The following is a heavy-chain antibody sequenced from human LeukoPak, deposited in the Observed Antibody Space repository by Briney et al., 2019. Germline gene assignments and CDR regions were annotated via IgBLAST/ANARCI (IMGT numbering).Heavy chain of an antibody. D-gene: IGHD6-19*01. CDR2: ITGSGGST. CDR1: GFTFSSYA. Sequence: PGGSLRLSCEASGFTFSSYAMSWVRQAPGKGLEGVSGITGSGGSTYYGESVKGRFTISSDNPKNTLYLQMNSLRAEDTAVYYCAHCNGWYPYYCYMDVWGKGTTVTVSS. V-gene: IGHV3-23*01. J-gene: IGHJ6*03. CDR3: AHCNGWYPYYCYMDV.